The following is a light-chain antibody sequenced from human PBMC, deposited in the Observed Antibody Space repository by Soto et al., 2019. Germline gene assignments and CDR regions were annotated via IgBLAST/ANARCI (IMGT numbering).Light chain of an antibody. CDR2: KAS. CDR1: QSISSW. Sequence: DIQMTQSPSTQSASVGDTVTITCRASQSISSWLAWYQQKPGKAPKLLIYKASSLESGVPSRFSGSGSGTEFTLTISSLQPDDFATYYCQQYNSYSWTFGQGTKVEIK. J-gene: IGKJ1*01. CDR3: QQYNSYSWT. V-gene: IGKV1-5*03.